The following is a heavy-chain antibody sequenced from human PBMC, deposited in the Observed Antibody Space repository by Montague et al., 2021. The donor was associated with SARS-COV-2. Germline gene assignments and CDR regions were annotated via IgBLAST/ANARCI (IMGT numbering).Heavy chain of an antibody. D-gene: IGHD1-26*01. Sequence: SLRLSCAASGFTFSTYSMSWVRQTPGKGLEWVAAISGTGFHPYYADPMAGRLTISRDNSKNTLFLHMDGRRADDSASYYCAKDQVGNGCLYFDLWGRGTLVTVSS. CDR2: ISGTGFHP. CDR1: GFTFSTYS. J-gene: IGHJ2*01. CDR3: AKDQVGNGCLYFDL. V-gene: IGHV3-23*01.